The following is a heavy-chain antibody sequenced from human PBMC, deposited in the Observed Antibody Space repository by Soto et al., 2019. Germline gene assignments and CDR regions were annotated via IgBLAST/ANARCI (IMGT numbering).Heavy chain of an antibody. J-gene: IGHJ1*01. V-gene: IGHV3-30*03. CDR2: ISHDGNAQ. D-gene: IGHD1-1*01. CDR1: GFILSTYV. CDR3: ARDYRTTNWYKCLHH. Sequence: QSGGSLRLSCAASGFILSTYVMHWVRQAPGKGLEWVAMISHDGNAQYYVDSVKGRFSVSRDTSKNTLHLHMNSLRSEDKGLYYCARDYRTTNWYKCLHHWGQGTLVTVSS.